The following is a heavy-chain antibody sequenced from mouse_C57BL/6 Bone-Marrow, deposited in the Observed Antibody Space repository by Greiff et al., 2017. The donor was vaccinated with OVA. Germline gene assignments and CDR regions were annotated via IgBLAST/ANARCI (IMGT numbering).Heavy chain of an antibody. CDR3: ARDPHYYYGSSYYFDY. CDR2: ISDGGSYT. V-gene: IGHV5-4*01. D-gene: IGHD1-1*01. J-gene: IGHJ2*01. Sequence: EVQVVESGGGLVKPGGSLKLSCAASGFTFSSYAMSWVRQTPDKRLEWVATISDGGSYTYYPDNVKGRFTISRDNAKNNLYLQMSHLKSEDTAMYYCARDPHYYYGSSYYFDYWGQGTTLTVSS. CDR1: GFTFSSYA.